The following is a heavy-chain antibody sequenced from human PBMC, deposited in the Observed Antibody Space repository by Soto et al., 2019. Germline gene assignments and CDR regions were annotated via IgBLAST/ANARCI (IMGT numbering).Heavy chain of an antibody. D-gene: IGHD2-15*01. CDR3: AKDYGYCSGGSCYSSGWFDP. CDR2: ISYDGSNK. V-gene: IGHV3-30*04. CDR1: GFTFSSYA. J-gene: IGHJ5*02. Sequence: PGGSLRLSCAASGFTFSSYAMHWVRQAPGKGLEWVAVISYDGSNKYYADSVKGRFTISRDNSKNTLYLQMNSLRAEDTAVYYCAKDYGYCSGGSCYSSGWFDPWGQGTLVTVSS.